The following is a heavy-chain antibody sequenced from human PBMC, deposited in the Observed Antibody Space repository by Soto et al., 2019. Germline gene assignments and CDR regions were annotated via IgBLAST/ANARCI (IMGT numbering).Heavy chain of an antibody. Sequence: QVQLQESGPGLVKPSQTLSLTCTVSGGSISSGGYYWSWIRQHPGKGREWIGYIYYSGSTYYNPSLKSRVTISVDTSKNQFSLKLSSVTAADTAVYYCARQIAVAGGVNWFDPWGQGTLVTVSS. CDR3: ARQIAVAGGVNWFDP. D-gene: IGHD6-19*01. J-gene: IGHJ5*02. CDR2: IYYSGST. V-gene: IGHV4-31*03. CDR1: GGSISSGGYY.